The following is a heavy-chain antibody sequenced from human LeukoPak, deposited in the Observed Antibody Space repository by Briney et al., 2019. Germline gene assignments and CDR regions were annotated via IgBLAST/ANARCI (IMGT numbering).Heavy chain of an antibody. D-gene: IGHD3-10*01. CDR3: AKDEIGLLWFGELSD. Sequence: GGSLRLSCAASGFTFSSYGMHWVRQAPGKGLEWVAFIRYDGSNKYYADSVKGRFTISRDNSKNTLYLQMNSLRAEDTAVYYCAKDEIGLLWFGELSDWGQGTLVTVSS. CDR1: GFTFSSYG. J-gene: IGHJ4*02. V-gene: IGHV3-30*02. CDR2: IRYDGSNK.